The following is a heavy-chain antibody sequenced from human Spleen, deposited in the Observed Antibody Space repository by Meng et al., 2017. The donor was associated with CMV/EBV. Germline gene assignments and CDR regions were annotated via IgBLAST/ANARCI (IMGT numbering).Heavy chain of an antibody. Sequence: GESLKISCAVSGSTFSSYWMHWVRQAPGKGLVWVSRINSDGSSTSYADFVKGRFAIARDNAKNTLCLQLNSLRAEDTAVYYCARDYVLNGSYFDGDYWGQGTLVTVSS. J-gene: IGHJ4*02. V-gene: IGHV3-74*01. D-gene: IGHD1-26*01. CDR1: GSTFSSYW. CDR2: INSDGSST. CDR3: ARDYVLNGSYFDGDY.